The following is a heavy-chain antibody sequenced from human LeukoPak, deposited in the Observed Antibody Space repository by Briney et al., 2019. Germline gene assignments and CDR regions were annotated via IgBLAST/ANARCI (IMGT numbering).Heavy chain of an antibody. V-gene: IGHV4-61*01. CDR1: GGSVSSSIYH. J-gene: IGHJ4*02. Sequence: PSETLSLTCTVSGGSVSSSIYHWFWIRQPPGKGLEWIGFTYNGGSTYYNPSLKRRVTISVDMAKNQFSLKVMSVTAADTAVYYCVRGHGGYWGQGTLVTVSS. CDR2: TYNGGST. CDR3: VRGHGGY.